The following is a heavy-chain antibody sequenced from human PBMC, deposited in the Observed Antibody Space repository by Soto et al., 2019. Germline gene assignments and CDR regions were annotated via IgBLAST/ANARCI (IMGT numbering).Heavy chain of an antibody. D-gene: IGHD3-3*01. CDR1: GGSISSGGYY. Sequence: TLSLTCTVSGGSISSGGYYWSWIRQHPGKGLEWIGYIYYSGSTYYNPSLKSRVTISVDTSKNQFSLKLSSVTAADTAVYYCARDSSMGYDFWSGYYDYYYYYMDVWGKGTTVTVSS. CDR2: IYYSGST. CDR3: ARDSSMGYDFWSGYYDYYYYYMDV. V-gene: IGHV4-31*03. J-gene: IGHJ6*03.